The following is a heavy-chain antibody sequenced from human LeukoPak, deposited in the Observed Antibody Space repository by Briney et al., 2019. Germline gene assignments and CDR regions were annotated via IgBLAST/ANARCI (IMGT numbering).Heavy chain of an antibody. J-gene: IGHJ4*02. D-gene: IGHD1-26*01. Sequence: SETLSLTCADYSGSFSGYYWSWIRQPPGKGLEWIGEINHSGSTNYNPSLKSRVTISVDTSKNQFSLKLSSVTAADMAVYYCARDLWEDETADYFDYWGQGTLVTVSS. CDR3: ARDLWEDETADYFDY. CDR2: INHSGST. CDR1: SGSFSGYY. V-gene: IGHV4-34*01.